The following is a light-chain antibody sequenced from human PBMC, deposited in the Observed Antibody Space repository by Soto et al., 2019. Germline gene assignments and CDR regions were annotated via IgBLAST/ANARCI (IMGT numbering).Light chain of an antibody. V-gene: IGLV2-14*01. CDR2: DVS. CDR3: SSYTSSSTYV. J-gene: IGLJ1*01. Sequence: QSVLNQAASVFGSPGQAITISCTGTSSDGGGYNYVSWYQQPPGKAPQPMIYDVSNRPSEVSNRFSGSTSGNTVSLTISGLQAEDEADYYCSSYTSSSTYVFGTGTKVTVL. CDR1: SSDGGGYNY.